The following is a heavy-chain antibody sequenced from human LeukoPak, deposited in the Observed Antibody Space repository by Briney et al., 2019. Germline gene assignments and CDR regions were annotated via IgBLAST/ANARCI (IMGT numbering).Heavy chain of an antibody. V-gene: IGHV4-59*08. J-gene: IGHJ4*02. CDR3: ATSSDTASAY. D-gene: IGHD5-18*01. Sequence: PSETLPLTCTVSGGSISSYYWSWIRQPPGKGLEWIGYVYYTGSTNYNPSLKSRVTISIDTSKNQFSLKLSSVTAADTAVYYCATSSDTASAYWGQGTLVTVFS. CDR1: GGSISSYY. CDR2: VYYTGST.